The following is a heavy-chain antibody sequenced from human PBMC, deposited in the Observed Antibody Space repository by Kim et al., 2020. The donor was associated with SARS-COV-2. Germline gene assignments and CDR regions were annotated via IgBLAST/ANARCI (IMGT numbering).Heavy chain of an antibody. J-gene: IGHJ4*02. CDR1: GGSISSQY. D-gene: IGHD5-12*01. CDR3: ARVSSAYDLYFDY. CDR2: IYYSGTT. V-gene: IGHV4-59*11. Sequence: SETLSLTCTVSGGSISSQYWSWVRQPPGKGLEWIGKIYYSGTTNYNPSLESRVTISIDTSKTQFSLKLTSVTADDTAVYYCARVSSAYDLYFDYWGQGAL.